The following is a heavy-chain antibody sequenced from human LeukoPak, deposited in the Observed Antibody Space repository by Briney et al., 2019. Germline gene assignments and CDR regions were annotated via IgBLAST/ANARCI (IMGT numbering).Heavy chain of an antibody. V-gene: IGHV3-30*18. CDR1: GFTFSSYG. J-gene: IGHJ3*02. Sequence: GGSLRLSCAASGFTFSSYGMHWVRQAPGKGLEWVAVISYDGSNKYYADSVKGRFTISRDNSKNTLYLQMNSLRAEDTAVYYCAKEGYSSGWYPFDIWGQGTMVTVSS. CDR2: ISYDGSNK. CDR3: AKEGYSSGWYPFDI. D-gene: IGHD6-19*01.